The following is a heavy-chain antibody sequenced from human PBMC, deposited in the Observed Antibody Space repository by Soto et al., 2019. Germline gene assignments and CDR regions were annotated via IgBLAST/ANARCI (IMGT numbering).Heavy chain of an antibody. V-gene: IGHV1-3*01. Sequence: ASVKVSCKASGYTFTSYAMHWVRQAPGQRLEWMGWINAGNGNTKYSQKFQGRVTITRDTSASTAYMELSSLRSEDTAVYYCARDPTVPAATAYYYYGMDVWGQGTTVTVSS. J-gene: IGHJ6*02. CDR3: ARDPTVPAATAYYYYGMDV. CDR1: GYTFTSYA. D-gene: IGHD2-2*01. CDR2: INAGNGNT.